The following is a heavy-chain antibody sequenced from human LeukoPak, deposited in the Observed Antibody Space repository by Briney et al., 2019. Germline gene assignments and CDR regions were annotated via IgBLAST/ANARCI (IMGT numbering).Heavy chain of an antibody. CDR2: ISSRSSYI. Sequence: PGGSLRLSCAASGFTFSRYSMNWVRQAPGKGLEWVSSISSRSSYIYYADSVKGRFTISRDNAKNSLYLQMNSLRAEDTAVYYCARGLVDSSGYYPDYWGQGTLVTVSS. CDR3: ARGLVDSSGYYPDY. J-gene: IGHJ4*02. D-gene: IGHD3-22*01. CDR1: GFTFSRYS. V-gene: IGHV3-21*01.